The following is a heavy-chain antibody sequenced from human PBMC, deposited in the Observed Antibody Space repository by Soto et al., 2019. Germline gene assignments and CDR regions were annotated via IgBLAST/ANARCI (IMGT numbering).Heavy chain of an antibody. J-gene: IGHJ4*02. CDR1: GGMLRPSGHL. CDR2: IYYSGST. CDR3: ARYQNYYNSRGYLQNYFDY. V-gene: IGHV4-31*03. D-gene: IGHD3-22*01. Sequence: LRYTVSGGMLRPSGHLVCCIRHQQGKGLEWIGYIYYSGSTYYNPSLKSRVTISVDTSKNQFSLKLSSVTAADTAVYYCARYQNYYNSRGYLQNYFDYWGQGTLVT.